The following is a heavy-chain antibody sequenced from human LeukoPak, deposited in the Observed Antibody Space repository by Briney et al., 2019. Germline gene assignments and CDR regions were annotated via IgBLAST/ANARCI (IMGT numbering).Heavy chain of an antibody. J-gene: IGHJ6*03. D-gene: IGHD3-10*01. CDR1: GFTFSTYS. V-gene: IGHV3-21*01. CDR3: ARVTVLLWFGETSDYYYMDV. Sequence: PGGSLRLSCAASGFTFSTYSMTWVRRAPGKGLEWVSSISSSSSYIYYPDSVEGRFTISRDNSKNSLYLQMNILRAEDTAVYYCARVTVLLWFGETSDYYYMDVWGKGTTVTVSS. CDR2: ISSSSSYI.